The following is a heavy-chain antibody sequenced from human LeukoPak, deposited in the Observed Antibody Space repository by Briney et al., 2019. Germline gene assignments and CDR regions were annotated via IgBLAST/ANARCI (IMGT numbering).Heavy chain of an antibody. CDR1: GGSFSGYY. J-gene: IGHJ5*02. Sequence: SETLSLTCAVYGGSFSGYYWSWIRQPPGKGLEGIGEINHSGSTNSNPSLKSRVTISVDPSKNQCSLKLSSVTAADTAVYYCARGAVADIVLMVYAINWFDPWGQGTLVTVSS. CDR2: INHSGST. D-gene: IGHD2-8*01. V-gene: IGHV4-34*01. CDR3: ARGAVADIVLMVYAINWFDP.